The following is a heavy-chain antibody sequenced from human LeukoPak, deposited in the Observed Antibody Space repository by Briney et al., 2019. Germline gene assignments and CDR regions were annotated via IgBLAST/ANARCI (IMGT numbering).Heavy chain of an antibody. CDR1: GVSISSSSYY. CDR2: IYYSGST. D-gene: IGHD6-13*01. J-gene: IGHJ5*02. V-gene: IGHV4-39*07. Sequence: SETLSLTCTVSGVSISSSSYYWGWLRQPPGKGLEWIGSIYYSGSTYYNPSLKRRVTISVDTSKNQFSLKLSSVTAADTAVYYCAREEQLVRVNWFDPWGQGTLVTVSS. CDR3: AREEQLVRVNWFDP.